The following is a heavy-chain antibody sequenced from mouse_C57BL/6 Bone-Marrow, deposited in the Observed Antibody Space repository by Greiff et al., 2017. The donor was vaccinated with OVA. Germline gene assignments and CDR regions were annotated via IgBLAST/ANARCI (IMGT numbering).Heavy chain of an antibody. J-gene: IGHJ3*01. D-gene: IGHD1-1*01. CDR1: GFNIKNTY. Sequence: EVKLQESVAELVRPGASVKLSCTASGFNIKNTYMHWVKQRPEQGLEWIGRIDPANGNTKYAPKFQGKATITADTSSNTAYLQLSSLTSEDTAIYYCARGIYYYGPWFAYWGQGTLVTVSA. CDR2: IDPANGNT. CDR3: ARGIYYYGPWFAY. V-gene: IGHV14-3*01.